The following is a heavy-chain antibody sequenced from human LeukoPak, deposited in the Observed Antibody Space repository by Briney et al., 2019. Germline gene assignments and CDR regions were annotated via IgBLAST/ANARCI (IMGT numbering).Heavy chain of an antibody. D-gene: IGHD2-2*02. V-gene: IGHV3-23*01. CDR1: GFTFSNYA. CDR2: FSGSGGNT. J-gene: IGHJ4*02. Sequence: GGSLRLSCAAAGFTFSNYAMSWVRQAPGKGPEWVSAFSGSGGNTYYADSVKGRFTISRDNSKNTLYLQMNSLRAEDTAVYYCAKDVGYCSSTTCYKPFDYWGQGALVTVSS. CDR3: AKDVGYCSSTTCYKPFDY.